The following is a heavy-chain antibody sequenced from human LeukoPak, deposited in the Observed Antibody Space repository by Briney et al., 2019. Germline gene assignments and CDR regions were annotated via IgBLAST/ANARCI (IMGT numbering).Heavy chain of an antibody. V-gene: IGHV4-59*08. CDR3: ARHNCGGDCYSWYFDL. J-gene: IGHJ2*01. CDR2: IYYSGST. Sequence: PSETLSLTCTVSGGSISSYYWSWIRQPSGKGLEWIGYIYYSGSTNYNPSLKSRVTISVDTSKNQFSLKLSSVTAADTAVYYCARHNCGGDCYSWYFDLWGRGTLVTVSS. CDR1: GGSISSYY. D-gene: IGHD2-21*02.